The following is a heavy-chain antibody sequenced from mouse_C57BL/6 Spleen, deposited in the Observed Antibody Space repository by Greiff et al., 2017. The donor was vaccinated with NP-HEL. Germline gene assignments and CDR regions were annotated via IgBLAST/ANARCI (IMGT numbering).Heavy chain of an antibody. CDR2: IYPGDGDT. J-gene: IGHJ2*01. Sequence: VQLQQSGPELVKPGASVKISCKASGYAFSSSWMNWVKQRPGKGLEWIGRIYPGDGDTNYNGKFKGKATLTADKSSSTAYIQHNGLPSEDSAVYFCAGWEGNGFDYWGQGTTLTVSS. CDR3: AGWEGNGFDY. CDR1: GYAFSSSW. V-gene: IGHV1-82*01. D-gene: IGHD2-1*01.